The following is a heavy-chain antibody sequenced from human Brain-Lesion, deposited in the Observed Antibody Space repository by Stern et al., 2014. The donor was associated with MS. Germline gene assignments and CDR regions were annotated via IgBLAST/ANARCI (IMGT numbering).Heavy chain of an antibody. CDR2: IFNSGTT. Sequence: VQLVESGPGLVKPSQTLSLSCTVSGGSISSGGYYWSWIRQPAGKGLEWIGRIFNSGTTSYTPSLKSRVPIQIDTSKNHFPLRLNSMTAADTAVYYCARGRVVPGFQYYATDVWGQGTTVIVSS. V-gene: IGHV4-61*02. D-gene: IGHD2-2*01. CDR3: ARGRVVPGFQYYATDV. J-gene: IGHJ6*02. CDR1: GGSISSGGYY.